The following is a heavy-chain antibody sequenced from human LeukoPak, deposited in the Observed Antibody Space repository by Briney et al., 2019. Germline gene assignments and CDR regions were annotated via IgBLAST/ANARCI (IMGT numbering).Heavy chain of an antibody. CDR1: GGTFSSYA. CDR2: TIPIFGTA. V-gene: IGHV1-69*05. Sequence: SVKVSCKASGGTFSSYAISWVRQAPGQGLEWMGGTIPIFGTANYAQKFQGRVTITTDKSTSTAYMELSSLRSEDTAVYYCARLPYCGGDCFPHWFDPWGQGTLVTVSS. D-gene: IGHD2-21*02. J-gene: IGHJ5*02. CDR3: ARLPYCGGDCFPHWFDP.